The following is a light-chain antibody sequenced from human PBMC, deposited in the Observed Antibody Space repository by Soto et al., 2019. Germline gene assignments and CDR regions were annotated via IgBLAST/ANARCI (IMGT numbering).Light chain of an antibody. Sequence: DIQMTQSPSSLSASVGDTVTISCRARRSIRAYLYWYQHKPGKAPNLLIYGATTLHSGVPSRFSGSGSGTDFSLTISSLQPEDFATYYCQQTFSVTPLTFGGGTKVEI. J-gene: IGKJ4*01. V-gene: IGKV1-39*01. CDR3: QQTFSVTPLT. CDR2: GAT. CDR1: RSIRAY.